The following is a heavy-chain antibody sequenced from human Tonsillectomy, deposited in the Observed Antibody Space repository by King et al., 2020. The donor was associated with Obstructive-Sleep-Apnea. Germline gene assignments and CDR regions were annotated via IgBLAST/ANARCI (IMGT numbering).Heavy chain of an antibody. CDR2: LYYIGRT. V-gene: IGHV4-39*07. CDR3: AREGAAGTNWFDP. Sequence: LQLQESGPGLVKPSETLSLTCTVSGGSISSSSYYWGWIRQPPGKGLEWIGSLYYIGRTYYNPSLKSRVTISLDTSKNQFSLKLSSVTAADTAVYYCAREGAAGTNWFDPWGQGTLVTVSS. D-gene: IGHD6-13*01. CDR1: GGSISSSSYY. J-gene: IGHJ5*02.